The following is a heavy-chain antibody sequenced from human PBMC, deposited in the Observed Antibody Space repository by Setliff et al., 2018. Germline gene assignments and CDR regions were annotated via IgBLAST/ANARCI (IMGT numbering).Heavy chain of an antibody. V-gene: IGHV5-51*01. D-gene: IGHD3-22*01. CDR1: GYSFTSYW. CDR2: IYPGDSDT. J-gene: IGHJ4*02. CDR3: ARRRYYDSSGYYYFDY. Sequence: PGESLKISCQGSGYSFTSYWIGWVRQMPGKGLEWMGIIYPGDSDTRYSPSFQGQVTISADKSISTAYLQWSSLKASDTAMYYCARRRYYDSSGYYYFDYWGQGTLVTVSS.